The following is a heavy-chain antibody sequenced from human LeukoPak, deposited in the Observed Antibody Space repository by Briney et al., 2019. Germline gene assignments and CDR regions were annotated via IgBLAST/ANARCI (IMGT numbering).Heavy chain of an antibody. Sequence: VASVTVSCKASGYTFTGYYMHWVRQAPGQGLEWMGWINPNSGGTNYAQKFQGWVTMTRDTSISTAYMELSRLRSDDTAVYYCARDAQIVPELLWFGDPYYYYGMDVWGQGTTVTVSS. J-gene: IGHJ6*02. CDR3: ARDAQIVPELLWFGDPYYYYGMDV. CDR1: GYTFTGYY. V-gene: IGHV1-2*04. CDR2: INPNSGGT. D-gene: IGHD3-10*01.